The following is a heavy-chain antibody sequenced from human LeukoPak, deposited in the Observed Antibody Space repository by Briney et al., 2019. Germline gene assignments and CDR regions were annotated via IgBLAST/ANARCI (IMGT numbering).Heavy chain of an antibody. CDR1: GGSFSGYY. Sequence: SETLSLTCAAYGGSFSGYYWSWIRQPPGKGLEWIGEINHSGSTNYNPSLKSRVTISVDTSKNQFSLKLSSVTAADTAVYYCARGPLYSSGWYRWFDPWGQGTLVTVSS. V-gene: IGHV4-34*01. CDR2: INHSGST. D-gene: IGHD6-19*01. CDR3: ARGPLYSSGWYRWFDP. J-gene: IGHJ5*02.